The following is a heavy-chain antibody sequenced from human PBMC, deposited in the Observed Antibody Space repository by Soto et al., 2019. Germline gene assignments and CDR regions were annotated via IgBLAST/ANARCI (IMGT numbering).Heavy chain of an antibody. J-gene: IGHJ4*02. Sequence: QVQLVESGGGLVKPGGSLRLSCAASGFTFSDYYMSWIRQAPGKGLEWVSYISSSGSTIYYADSVKGRFTISRDNAKNYQYLQMNSLRAEDTAVYYCATYYYGSGSYLPPAGGFDYWGQGTLVTVSS. D-gene: IGHD3-10*01. CDR2: ISSSGSTI. CDR1: GFTFSDYY. V-gene: IGHV3-11*01. CDR3: ATYYYGSGSYLPPAGGFDY.